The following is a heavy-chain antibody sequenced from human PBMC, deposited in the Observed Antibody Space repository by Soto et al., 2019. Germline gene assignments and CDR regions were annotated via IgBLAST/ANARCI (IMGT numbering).Heavy chain of an antibody. D-gene: IGHD6-13*01. Sequence: PGGSLRLSCAASGFTFSSYAMSWVRQAPGKGLEWVSAISRSGGSTYYADSVKGRFTISRDNSKNTLYLQMNSLRAEDTAVYYCAKSRYSSSWYRPYFDYWGQGTLVTVSS. CDR2: ISRSGGST. CDR3: AKSRYSSSWYRPYFDY. V-gene: IGHV3-23*01. CDR1: GFTFSSYA. J-gene: IGHJ4*02.